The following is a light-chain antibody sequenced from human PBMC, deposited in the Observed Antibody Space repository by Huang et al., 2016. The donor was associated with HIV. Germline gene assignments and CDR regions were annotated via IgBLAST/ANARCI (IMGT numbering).Light chain of an antibody. Sequence: DTVMTQTPATLFVSPGARATLACRASQSVGSKLAWFQQKPGQAPRLLIHGATTRATGIPARCRGSGSKAEFILTISSLQSEDVAVYYCQQYNNWPYTCGQGTKLEIK. CDR3: QQYNNWPYT. CDR1: QSVGSK. CDR2: GAT. J-gene: IGKJ2*01. V-gene: IGKV3-15*01.